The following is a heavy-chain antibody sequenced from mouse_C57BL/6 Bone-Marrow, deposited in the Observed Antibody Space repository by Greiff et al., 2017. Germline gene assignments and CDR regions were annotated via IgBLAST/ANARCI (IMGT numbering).Heavy chain of an antibody. CDR2: ISSGGSYT. CDR3: ARLRGNYVEAMDY. Sequence: EVQGVESGGDLVKPGGSLKLSCAASGFTFSSYGMSWVRQTPDKRLEWVATISSGGSYTYYPDSVKGRFTISRDNAKNTLYLQMSSLKSEDTAMYYCARLRGNYVEAMDYWCQGTSVTVSS. V-gene: IGHV5-6*01. D-gene: IGHD2-1*01. J-gene: IGHJ4*01. CDR1: GFTFSSYG.